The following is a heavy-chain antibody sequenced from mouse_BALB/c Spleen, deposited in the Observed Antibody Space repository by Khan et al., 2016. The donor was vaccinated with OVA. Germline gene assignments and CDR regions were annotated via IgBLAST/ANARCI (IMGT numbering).Heavy chain of an antibody. V-gene: IGHV9-2-1*01. D-gene: IGHD2-14*01. J-gene: IGHJ2*01. Sequence: QIQLVQSGPELKKPGETVKISCKASGYTFTDYSMHWVKQAPGKGLKWMGWINTETGEPTYADDFKGRFAFSLETSASTAYLQINNLKNEDTVTYYCARDWYGYFDYWAQGTTLTVSS. CDR2: INTETGEP. CDR1: GYTFTDYS. CDR3: ARDWYGYFDY.